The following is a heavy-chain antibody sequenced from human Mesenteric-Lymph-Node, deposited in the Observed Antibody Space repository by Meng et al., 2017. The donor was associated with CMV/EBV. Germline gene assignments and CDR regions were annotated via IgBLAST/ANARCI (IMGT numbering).Heavy chain of an antibody. D-gene: IGHD1-26*01. CDR3: VRDGVGAPPFDY. CDR1: GFTFSSYW. CDR2: IKGDGSST. V-gene: IGHV3-74*01. J-gene: IGHJ4*02. Sequence: GGSLRLSCAASGFTFSSYWMHWVRQAPGKGLVWVSRIKGDGSSTSYVDSVKGRFTISRDNAKNTLYLQMNNLRAEDTAVFYCVRDGVGAPPFDYWGQGTLVTVSS.